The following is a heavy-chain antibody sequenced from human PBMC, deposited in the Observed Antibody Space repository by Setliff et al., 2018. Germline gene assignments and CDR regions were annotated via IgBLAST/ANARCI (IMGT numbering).Heavy chain of an antibody. CDR1: GFTFSRHW. CDR3: VRDWASGDDH. Sequence: GGSLRLSCVASGFTFSRHWMSWVRQAPGKGLEWVANIKEDGSEKHYVGSVKGRFTISRDNAKNSLFLQLNILEVEDSAVYYCVRDWASGDDHWGRGTLVTVSS. CDR2: IKEDGSEK. D-gene: IGHD3-10*01. V-gene: IGHV3-7*01. J-gene: IGHJ4*02.